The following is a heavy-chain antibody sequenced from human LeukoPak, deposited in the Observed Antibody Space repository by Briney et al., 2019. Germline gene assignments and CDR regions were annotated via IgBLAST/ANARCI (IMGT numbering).Heavy chain of an antibody. CDR2: ISGSGGST. D-gene: IGHD6-19*01. CDR3: VKTDKLSSGWYRNFDY. J-gene: IGHJ4*02. V-gene: IGHV3-23*01. Sequence: GGSLRLSCAASGFTFSSYATSWVRQVPGKGLEWVSAISGSGGSTYYADSVKGRFTISRDNSKTTLYLQMNSLRAEDTAVYYCVKTDKLSSGWYRNFDYWGQGTLVTVSS. CDR1: GFTFSSYA.